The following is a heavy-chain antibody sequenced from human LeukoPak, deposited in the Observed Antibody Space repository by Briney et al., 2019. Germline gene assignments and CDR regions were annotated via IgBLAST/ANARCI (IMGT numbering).Heavy chain of an antibody. Sequence: ASVKVSCKASGYTFTSYDINWVRQATGEGLEWMGWMNPNSGNTGYAQKFHGRVTMTRNTSISTAYMEVSSLRSEDTAVYYCARGSRYCSSTSCYNADYWGQGTLVTVSS. J-gene: IGHJ4*02. CDR1: GYTFTSYD. V-gene: IGHV1-8*01. D-gene: IGHD2-2*02. CDR2: MNPNSGNT. CDR3: ARGSRYCSSTSCYNADY.